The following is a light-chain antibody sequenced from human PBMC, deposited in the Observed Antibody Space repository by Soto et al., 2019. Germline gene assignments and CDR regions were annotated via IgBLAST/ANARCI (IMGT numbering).Light chain of an antibody. CDR3: RSSTTSRTRV. CDR2: DVS. V-gene: IGLV2-14*03. CDR1: SSDVGDYKY. J-gene: IGLJ1*01. Sequence: QSALTQPASVSGSPRQSITISCTGTSSDVGDYKYVSWYQQRPGQAPKLLIFDVSSRPSGISDRFSGSKSGNTASLTISGLQAEDEADYYCRSSTTSRTRVFGTGTKVTVL.